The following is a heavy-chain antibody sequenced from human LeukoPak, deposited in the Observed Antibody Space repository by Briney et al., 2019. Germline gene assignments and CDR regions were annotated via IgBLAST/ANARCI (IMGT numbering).Heavy chain of an antibody. J-gene: IGHJ6*02. CDR2: ISGSGGST. Sequence: PGGSLRLSCAASGFTFSSYAMSWVCQAPGKGLEWVSAISGSGGSTYYADSVKGRFTISRDNSKNTLYLQMNSLRAEDTAVYYCAKAAGYSDYYYYYGMDVWGQGTTVTVSS. V-gene: IGHV3-23*01. CDR3: AKAAGYSDYYYYYGMDV. D-gene: IGHD6-13*01. CDR1: GFTFSSYA.